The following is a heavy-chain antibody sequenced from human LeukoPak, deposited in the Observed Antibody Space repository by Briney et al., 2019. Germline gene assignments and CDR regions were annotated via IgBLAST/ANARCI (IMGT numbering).Heavy chain of an antibody. CDR1: GFTFGNYA. CDR3: AKGGYDYVEVGYFDY. CDR2: IIGSVPST. Sequence: GGSLRLSCAASGFTFGNYAMSWVRQTPGKGLEWVSHIIGSVPSTFYAESVKGRFTISRDNSKNTLYLQMNSLRADDPAVYYCAKGGYDYVEVGYFDYWGQGVLVTVSS. J-gene: IGHJ4*02. D-gene: IGHD5-12*01. V-gene: IGHV3-23*01.